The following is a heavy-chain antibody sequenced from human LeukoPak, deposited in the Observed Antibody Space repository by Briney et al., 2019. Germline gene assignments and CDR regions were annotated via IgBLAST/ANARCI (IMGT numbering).Heavy chain of an antibody. D-gene: IGHD6-6*01. Sequence: PSETLSLTCTVSGGSISSYYWSWIRQPPGKGLEWIGYIYYSGSTNYNPSLQSRVTISVDTSKNQFSLKLSSVTAADTAVYYCARVRGYSSSSYYYYYYMDVWGKGTTVTVSS. CDR1: GGSISSYY. V-gene: IGHV4-59*01. J-gene: IGHJ6*03. CDR2: IYYSGST. CDR3: ARVRGYSSSSYYYYYYMDV.